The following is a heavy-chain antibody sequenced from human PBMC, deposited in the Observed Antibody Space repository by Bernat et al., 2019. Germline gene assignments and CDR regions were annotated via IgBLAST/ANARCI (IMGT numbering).Heavy chain of an antibody. D-gene: IGHD3-16*02. V-gene: IGHV4-31*03. J-gene: IGHJ4*02. Sequence: QVQLQESGPGLVKPSQTMSLTCTVSGGSISSGGYYWSWIRQHPGKGLEWIGYIYYSGSTYYNPSLKSRVTISVDTSKNQFSLKLSSVTAADTAVYYCAIGYTYYDYIWESYRSFCFDYWGQGTLVTVSS. CDR1: GGSISSGGYY. CDR2: IYYSGST. CDR3: AIGYTYYDYIWESYRSFCFDY.